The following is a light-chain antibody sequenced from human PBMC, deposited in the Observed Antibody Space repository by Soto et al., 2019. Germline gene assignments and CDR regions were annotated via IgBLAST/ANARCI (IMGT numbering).Light chain of an antibody. CDR2: RNN. V-gene: IGLV1-47*01. CDR1: SSNIGNND. CDR3: AAWDDSLSGHVV. Sequence: QSVLTQTPSASGTPGQRVTISCSGSSSNIGNNDVYWYQQLPGTAPKLLIYRNNQRPSGVPDRFSGSKSGTSASLAISGLRSEDEADYYCAAWDDSLSGHVVFGGGTKVTVL. J-gene: IGLJ2*01.